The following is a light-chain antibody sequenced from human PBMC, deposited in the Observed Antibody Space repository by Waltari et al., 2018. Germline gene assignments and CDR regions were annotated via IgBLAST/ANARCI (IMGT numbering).Light chain of an antibody. CDR2: TSE. CDR1: SSNIGSNY. V-gene: IGLV1-47*01. J-gene: IGLJ3*02. CDR3: AAWDDSLSGRV. Sequence: QSVLTQPPSASGTPGQRVTISCSGSSSNIGSNYVYWYQQLPGTAPKLLIYTSEQRPSGSPDRFSGSKSGTSASLAISGLRSEDEADYYCAAWDDSLSGRVFGGGTKLTVL.